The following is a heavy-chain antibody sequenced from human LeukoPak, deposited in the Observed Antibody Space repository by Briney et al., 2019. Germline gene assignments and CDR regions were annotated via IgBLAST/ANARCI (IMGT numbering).Heavy chain of an antibody. J-gene: IGHJ4*02. CDR3: AKDRDNTYYYGSGSPDY. D-gene: IGHD3-10*01. CDR1: GFTFDDYA. Sequence: GGSLRLSCAASGFTFDDYAMHWVRQAPGKGLEWVSGISWNSGSIGYADSVKGRFTISRDNAKNSLYLQMNSLRAEDTAVYYCAKDRDNTYYYGSGSPDYWGQGTLVTVSS. CDR2: ISWNSGSI. V-gene: IGHV3-9*01.